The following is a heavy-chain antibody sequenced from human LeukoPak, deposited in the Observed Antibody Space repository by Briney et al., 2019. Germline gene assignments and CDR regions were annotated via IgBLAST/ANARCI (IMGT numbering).Heavy chain of an antibody. J-gene: IGHJ4*02. Sequence: GSSVKVSCKSSGGTFSSFDINWVRQAPGQGLEWMGGIIPIFGTANYAQKFQGRVTITADESTSTAYMELSSLRSEDTAVYYCASGYCSSTSCYSSFDYWGQGTLVTVSS. V-gene: IGHV1-69*01. CDR1: GGTFSSFD. CDR2: IIPIFGTA. CDR3: ASGYCSSTSCYSSFDY. D-gene: IGHD2-2*01.